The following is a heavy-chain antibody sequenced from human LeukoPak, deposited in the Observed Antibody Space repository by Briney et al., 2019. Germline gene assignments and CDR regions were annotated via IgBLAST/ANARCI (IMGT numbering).Heavy chain of an antibody. CDR2: IFTTGST. Sequence: PSETLSLTCAVYGGSFSGFYWNWIRQPAGKGLEWIGRIFTTGSTNYNPSLKSRVTMSVDTSENQLSLRLSSVTAADTAVYYCARARHGSGSYHYMDVWGKGTTVTISS. V-gene: IGHV4-59*10. CDR1: GGSFSGFY. J-gene: IGHJ6*03. CDR3: ARARHGSGSYHYMDV. D-gene: IGHD3-10*01.